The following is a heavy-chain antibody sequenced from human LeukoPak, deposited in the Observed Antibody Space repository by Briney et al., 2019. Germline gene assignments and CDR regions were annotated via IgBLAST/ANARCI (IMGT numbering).Heavy chain of an antibody. CDR1: GFTFGSYA. CDR2: INNSGDNT. D-gene: IGHD6-13*01. Sequence: GGSLRLSCAASGFTFGSYAMSWVRQAPGKGLEWVSGINNSGDNTYYADSVKGRFTISRDNSKNTLYLQMNSLRAEDTAVYYCAKDRASDSWFFYGMDVWGKGTTVTVSP. CDR3: AKDRASDSWFFYGMDV. V-gene: IGHV3-23*01. J-gene: IGHJ6*04.